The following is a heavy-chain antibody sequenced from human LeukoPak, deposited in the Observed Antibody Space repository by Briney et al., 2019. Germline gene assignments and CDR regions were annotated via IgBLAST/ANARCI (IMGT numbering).Heavy chain of an antibody. CDR1: GGSIRSYY. Sequence: SETLSLTCTVSGGSIRSYYWNWLRQPAGKGLEWIGRIYASGSTNYNPSLKSRATMSVDTSKNQFFLKLSSVTAADTAVYYCARDLAVFDAFDIWGQGTMVTVSS. V-gene: IGHV4-4*07. CDR3: ARDLAVFDAFDI. CDR2: IYASGST. D-gene: IGHD1-14*01. J-gene: IGHJ3*02.